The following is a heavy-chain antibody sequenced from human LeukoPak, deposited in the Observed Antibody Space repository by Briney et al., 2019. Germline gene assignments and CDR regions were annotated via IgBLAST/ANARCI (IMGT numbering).Heavy chain of an antibody. J-gene: IGHJ4*02. CDR2: IYPGDSDT. D-gene: IGHD3-22*01. V-gene: IGHV5-51*01. Sequence: GESLKIPCKGSGYSFTSYWNGWVRQMPGKGLEWMGIIYPGDSDTRYSPSFQGQVTISADKSISTAYLQWSSLKASDTAMYYCARRKLGSGYYSYYFDYWGQGTLVTVSS. CDR1: GYSFTSYW. CDR3: ARRKLGSGYYSYYFDY.